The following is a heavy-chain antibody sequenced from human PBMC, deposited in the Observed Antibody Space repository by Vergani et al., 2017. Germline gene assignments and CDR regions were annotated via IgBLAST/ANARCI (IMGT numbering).Heavy chain of an antibody. CDR3: ARGRIRLRLQRGEYFDL. D-gene: IGHD5-18*01. V-gene: IGHV4-34*01. CDR1: GGSFSGYY. J-gene: IGHJ2*01. CDR2: INHSGST. Sequence: QVQLQQWGAGLLKPSETLSLTCAVYGGSFSGYYWSWIRPPPGKGLEWIGEINHSGSTNYNPPLKSRVTISVDTSKNQFSLKLSSVTAADTAVYYCARGRIRLRLQRGEYFDLWGRGTLVTVSS.